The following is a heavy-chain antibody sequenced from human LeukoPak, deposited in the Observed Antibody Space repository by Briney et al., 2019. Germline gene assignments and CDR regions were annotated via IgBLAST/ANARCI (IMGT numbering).Heavy chain of an antibody. Sequence: GGSLRLSCVASGFTFSSFALDGVRQAPGRGLEWISVVSRTGSTKYYADSVKGRFTVSRDNSKNTVYLQMNSLRVDDSAVYYCAKRKNSPGYSSLDQWGQGTLVTVS. CDR2: VSRTGSTK. CDR3: AKRKNSPGYSSLDQ. D-gene: IGHD5-18*01. V-gene: IGHV3-23*01. CDR1: GFTFSSFA. J-gene: IGHJ4*02.